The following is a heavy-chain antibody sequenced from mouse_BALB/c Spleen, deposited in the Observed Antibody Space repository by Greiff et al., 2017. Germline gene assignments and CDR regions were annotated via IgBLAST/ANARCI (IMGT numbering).Heavy chain of an antibody. CDR1: GFTFSSYA. J-gene: IGHJ4*01. V-gene: IGHV5-6-5*01. CDR2: ISSGGST. Sequence: EVKLVESGGGLVKPGGSLKLSCAASGFTFSSYAMSWVRQTPEKRLEWVASISSGGSTYYPDSVKGRFTISRDNARNILYLQMSSLSSENTAMYYCARCLITTVVAHYAMDYWGQGTSVTVSS. D-gene: IGHD1-1*01. CDR3: ARCLITTVVAHYAMDY.